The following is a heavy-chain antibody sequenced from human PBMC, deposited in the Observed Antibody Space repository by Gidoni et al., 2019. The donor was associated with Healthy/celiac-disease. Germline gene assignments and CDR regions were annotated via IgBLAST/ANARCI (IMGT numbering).Heavy chain of an antibody. CDR2: IYTSGST. Sequence: QVQLQESGPGLVKPSQTLSLTCTVSGGSISSGSYYWSWIRQPAGKGLEWIGRIYTSGSTNYNPSLKSRVTISGDTSKNQFSLKLSSVTAADTAVYYCASSNYGSGSYRNWGQGTLVTVSS. CDR3: ASSNYGSGSYRN. D-gene: IGHD3-10*01. J-gene: IGHJ4*02. CDR1: GGSISSGSYY. V-gene: IGHV4-61*02.